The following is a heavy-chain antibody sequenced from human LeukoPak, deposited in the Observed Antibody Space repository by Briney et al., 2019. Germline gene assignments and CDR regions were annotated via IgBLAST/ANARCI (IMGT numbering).Heavy chain of an antibody. CDR1: GGSISSYD. D-gene: IGHD3-10*01. CDR3: AREITMVRGVMGFNWFDP. V-gene: IGHV4-4*07. Sequence: SETLSLTCAVSGGSISSYDWSWIRQPAGKGLEWIGRIYTSGSTNYNPSLKSRVTMSVDTSKNQFSLKLSSVTAADTAVYYCAREITMVRGVMGFNWFDPWGQGTLVTVSS. CDR2: IYTSGST. J-gene: IGHJ5*02.